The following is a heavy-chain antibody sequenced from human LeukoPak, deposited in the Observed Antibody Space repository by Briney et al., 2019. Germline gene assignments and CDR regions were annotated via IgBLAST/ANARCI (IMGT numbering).Heavy chain of an antibody. CDR1: GSRFTTHW. J-gene: IGHJ4*02. V-gene: IGHV5-51*01. Sequence: GESLKISFKASGSRFTTHWIGWVRQMPGKGLEWMGIIYPDDSDTKYSPSFQGQVTISADKSISTAFLQWSSLKASDTAMYYCASATGSYSYFDYWGQGTLVTVSS. D-gene: IGHD1-26*01. CDR2: IYPDDSDT. CDR3: ASATGSYSYFDY.